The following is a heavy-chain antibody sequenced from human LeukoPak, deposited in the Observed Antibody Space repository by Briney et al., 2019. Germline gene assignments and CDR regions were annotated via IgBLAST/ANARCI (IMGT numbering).Heavy chain of an antibody. CDR3: AHLFRHYGRPYYFDI. CDR1: GFSLSTSGEG. V-gene: IGHV2-5*01. J-gene: IGHJ3*02. CDR2: TYWNDDR. D-gene: IGHD2-21*01. Sequence: EFGPTVRKPTQTLTLTCTFSGFSLSTSGEGVGWIRQPPGKALEWLALTYWNDDRRYSPSLKSRLIITKDTSKNQVVLTMTNMDPVDTGTYYCAHLFRHYGRPYYFDIWGQGTMLTVSS.